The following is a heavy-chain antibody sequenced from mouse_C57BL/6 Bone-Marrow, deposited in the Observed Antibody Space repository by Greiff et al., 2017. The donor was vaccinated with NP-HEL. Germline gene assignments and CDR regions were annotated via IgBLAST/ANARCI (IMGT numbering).Heavy chain of an antibody. V-gene: IGHV3-6*01. J-gene: IGHJ4*01. CDR1: GYSITSGYY. Sequence: EVQLQQSGPGLVKPSQSLSLTCSVTGYSITSGYYWNWIRQFPGNKLEWMGYISYDGSNNYNPSLKNRISITRDTSKNQFFLKLNSVTTEDTATYYCAREWDLLPPREVYAMDYWGQGTSVTVSS. D-gene: IGHD1-1*01. CDR2: ISYDGSN. CDR3: AREWDLLPPREVYAMDY.